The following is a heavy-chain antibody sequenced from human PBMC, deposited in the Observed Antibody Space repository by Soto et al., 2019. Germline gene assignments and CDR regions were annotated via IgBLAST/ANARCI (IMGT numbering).Heavy chain of an antibody. V-gene: IGHV1-18*01. D-gene: IGHD3-10*01. Sequence: QVQLVQSGAEVKKPGASVKVSCKASGYTFTSYGISWVRQAPGQGLEWMGWISTYNGNTKYAQKLQGRXXMXTXXSTSTAYMELRSLRSDNTAGFYCAREMVRGVGSDYWGQGTLVTVSS. CDR2: ISTYNGNT. CDR3: AREMVRGVGSDY. CDR1: GYTFTSYG. J-gene: IGHJ4*02.